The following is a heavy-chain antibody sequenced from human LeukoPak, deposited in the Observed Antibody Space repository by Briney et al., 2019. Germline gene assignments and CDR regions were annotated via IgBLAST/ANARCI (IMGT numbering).Heavy chain of an antibody. CDR1: GITVSDKY. Sequence: PGGSLRLSCAVSGITVSDKYMSWVRQAPGKGLECVSLIYGGGDPHYADSVKGRFTISRDNSKNTLYLQMNSLRVDDTAVYYCAKGATGHFDFWGQGTLVTVSS. D-gene: IGHD1-26*01. V-gene: IGHV3-53*01. CDR2: IYGGGDP. CDR3: AKGATGHFDF. J-gene: IGHJ4*02.